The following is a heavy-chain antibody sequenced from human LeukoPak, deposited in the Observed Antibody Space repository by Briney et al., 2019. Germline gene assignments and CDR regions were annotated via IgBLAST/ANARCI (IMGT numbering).Heavy chain of an antibody. J-gene: IGHJ4*02. CDR2: ITGSGGIT. Sequence: GGSLRLSCVASGFTFSNYAMSWVRQAPGKGLEWVSAITGSGGITYYADSVKGRFTISRDNSKNTLYMQMNSLRAEDTAVYYCAKWGDYDVLTGYYDPDYWGQGTLVTVSS. V-gene: IGHV3-23*01. CDR1: GFTFSNYA. CDR3: AKWGDYDVLTGYYDPDY. D-gene: IGHD3-9*01.